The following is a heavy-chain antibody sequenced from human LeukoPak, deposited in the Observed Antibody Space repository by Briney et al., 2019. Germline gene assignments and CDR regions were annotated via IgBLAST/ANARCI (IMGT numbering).Heavy chain of an antibody. CDR3: ARGVRDILSGYYTDYYFYYMDV. Sequence: SVKVSCKASGGTFSSYAISWVRQAPGQGLEWMGGIVPIFGTANYAQKFQGRVTIIADKSTSTAYMELSSLRAEDTAVYYCARGVRDILSGYYTDYYFYYMDVWGKGTTVTVSS. V-gene: IGHV1-69*06. J-gene: IGHJ6*03. CDR1: GGTFSSYA. CDR2: IVPIFGTA. D-gene: IGHD3-9*01.